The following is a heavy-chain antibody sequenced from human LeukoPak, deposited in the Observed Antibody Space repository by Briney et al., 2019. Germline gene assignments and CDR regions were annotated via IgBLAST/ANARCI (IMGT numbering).Heavy chain of an antibody. CDR1: GFTFSNYW. J-gene: IGHJ4*02. CDR3: ARGREAALYYYDSSGDY. V-gene: IGHV3-74*01. Sequence: GGSLRLSCEASGFTFSNYWMHWVRQAPGKGLMWVSQISTDGSQTFYADSVKGRFTISRDNAKNTLFLQMDSLRPEDTAVYYCARGREAALYYYDSSGDYWGQGTLVTVSS. CDR2: ISTDGSQT. D-gene: IGHD3-22*01.